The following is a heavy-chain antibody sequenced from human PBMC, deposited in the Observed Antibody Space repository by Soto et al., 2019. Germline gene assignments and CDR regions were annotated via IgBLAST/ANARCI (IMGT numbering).Heavy chain of an antibody. CDR1: GFTFNDYP. Sequence: GGSLRLSCAASGFTFNDYPMNWVRQAPGKGLEWVTLISYGGNKKYYADSVKGRFAISRDTSKNTLYLQMNSLRAEDTAVYYCARGVHYDFWSSQQTWYFDLWGRGTLVTVLL. D-gene: IGHD3-3*01. J-gene: IGHJ2*01. CDR2: ISYGGNKK. V-gene: IGHV3-30*09. CDR3: ARGVHYDFWSSQQTWYFDL.